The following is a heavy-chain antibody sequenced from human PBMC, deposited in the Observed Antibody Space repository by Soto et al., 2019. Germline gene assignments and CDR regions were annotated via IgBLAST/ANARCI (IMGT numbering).Heavy chain of an antibody. D-gene: IGHD6-19*01. Sequence: QVQLVQSGAEVKKPGASVKVSCKASGYTFISYSITWVRQAPGQGLEWMGWISTYNGNTNYAQKLQGRVTMTTDTTTSTAYMELRGLRSDDTAVYYCAGVKTSSGSPLYFDYWGQGTLVTVS. CDR1: GYTFISYS. CDR2: ISTYNGNT. V-gene: IGHV1-18*01. J-gene: IGHJ4*02. CDR3: AGVKTSSGSPLYFDY.